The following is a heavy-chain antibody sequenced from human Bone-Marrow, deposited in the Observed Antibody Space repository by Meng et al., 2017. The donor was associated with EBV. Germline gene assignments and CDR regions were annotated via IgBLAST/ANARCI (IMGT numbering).Heavy chain of an antibody. J-gene: IGHJ4*02. D-gene: IGHD3-22*01. CDR1: GASIDSSDW. Sequence: VHRQGPGPGLVKPSGTLSLTCAVSGASIDSSDWWTWVRQAPGKGLEWIGEIHHSGTTNCNPSLESRVTISIDKSDNQFSLKLTSVTAADTAVYYCARGLGGHYPTMEYWGQGTLVTVSS. CDR2: IHHSGTT. V-gene: IGHV4-4*02. CDR3: ARGLGGHYPTMEY.